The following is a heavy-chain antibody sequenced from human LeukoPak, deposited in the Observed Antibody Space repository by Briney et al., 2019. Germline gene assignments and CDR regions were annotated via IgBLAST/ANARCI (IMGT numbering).Heavy chain of an antibody. D-gene: IGHD5-12*01. CDR2: IASDGSST. Sequence: GGSLRLSCAASGFTFNNYWMSWVRQAAEKGLVWVSRIASDGSSTTYADSVKGRFTISRDNTKNALYLQMNSLRADDTAVYFCARDSTWQLDYWGQGTLITVSS. CDR1: GFTFNNYW. CDR3: ARDSTWQLDY. J-gene: IGHJ4*02. V-gene: IGHV3-74*01.